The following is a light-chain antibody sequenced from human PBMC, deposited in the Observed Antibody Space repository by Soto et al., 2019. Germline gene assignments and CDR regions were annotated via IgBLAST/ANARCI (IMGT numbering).Light chain of an antibody. V-gene: IGLV1-47*01. J-gene: IGLJ2*01. CDR1: SSNIGTND. CDR3: ASWDYSLSGVL. Sequence: QSVLTQPPSASGTPGQRVTISWSGSSSNIGTNDAFWYQQLPGTATKLLIYRSNQRPSGVPYRFSGSKSGTSASLAISGLRSADEADYYCASWDYSLSGVLFGGGTKVTVL. CDR2: RSN.